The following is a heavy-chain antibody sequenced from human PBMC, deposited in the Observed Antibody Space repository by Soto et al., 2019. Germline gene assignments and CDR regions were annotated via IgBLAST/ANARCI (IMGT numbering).Heavy chain of an antibody. V-gene: IGHV1-8*01. J-gene: IGHJ6*02. CDR3: AGYSNPFYYYYGMDV. CDR1: GYTCTSYD. CDR2: MNPNSGNR. D-gene: IGHD4-4*01. Sequence: QVQLVQSGAEVKKPGASVKVSCKASGYTCTSYDIYWVRQATGQGLEWMGWMNPNSGNRGYAQKFQGRVTMTRNTSISTAYMELSSLRSEDTAVYYCAGYSNPFYYYYGMDVWGQGTTVTVSS.